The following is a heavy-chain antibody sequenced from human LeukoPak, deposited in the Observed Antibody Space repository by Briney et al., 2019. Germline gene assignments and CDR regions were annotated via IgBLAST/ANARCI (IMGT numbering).Heavy chain of an antibody. CDR2: IYSGGST. Sequence: PGGSLRLSCAASRFTVSSNYMSWVRQAPGKGLEWVSVIYSGGSTYYADSVKGRFTISRDNSKNTLYLQMNSLRAEDTAVYYCARPGYYYGMDVWGQGTTVTVSS. CDR3: ARPGYYYGMDV. J-gene: IGHJ6*02. CDR1: RFTVSSNY. V-gene: IGHV3-66*01.